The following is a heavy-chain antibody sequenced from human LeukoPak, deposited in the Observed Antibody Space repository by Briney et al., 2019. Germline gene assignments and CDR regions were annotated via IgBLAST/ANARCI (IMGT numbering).Heavy chain of an antibody. Sequence: PSETLSLTCTVSGGSISSYYWSWIRQPPGKGLEWIGYIYYSGSTSYNPSLKSRVTVSVDTSKNQFSLKLSSVTAADTAVYYCARRVSGYEFFDYWGQGTLVTVSS. CDR3: ARRVSGYEFFDY. V-gene: IGHV4-59*01. CDR1: GGSISSYY. CDR2: IYYSGST. J-gene: IGHJ4*02. D-gene: IGHD5-12*01.